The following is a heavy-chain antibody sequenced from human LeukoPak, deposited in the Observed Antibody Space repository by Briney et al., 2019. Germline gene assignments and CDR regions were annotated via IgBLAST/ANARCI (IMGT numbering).Heavy chain of an antibody. CDR1: GYTFTSYG. J-gene: IGHJ4*02. V-gene: IGHV1-18*01. CDR2: ISAYNGNT. Sequence: ASVKVSCKASGYTFTSYGISWVRQAPGQGLEWMGWISAYNGNTNYAQKFQGRVTITADESTSTAYMELSSLRSEDTAVYYCARDVRNYYDSSGYQRFDYWGQGTLVTVSS. CDR3: ARDVRNYYDSSGYQRFDY. D-gene: IGHD3-22*01.